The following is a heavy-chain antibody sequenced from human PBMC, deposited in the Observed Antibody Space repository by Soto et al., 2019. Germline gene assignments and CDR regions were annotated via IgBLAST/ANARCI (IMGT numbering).Heavy chain of an antibody. CDR1: GGSISSGGYY. CDR3: ARGVNENYYDSSDNFDY. Sequence: QVQLQESGPGLVKPSQTLSLTCTVSGGSISSGGYYWSWIRQHPGKGLEWIGYIYYSGSTYYNPSLKSRVTISVDTSKNQFSLKLSSVTAADTAVYYCARGVNENYYDSSDNFDYWGQGTLVTVSS. V-gene: IGHV4-31*03. CDR2: IYYSGST. D-gene: IGHD3-22*01. J-gene: IGHJ4*02.